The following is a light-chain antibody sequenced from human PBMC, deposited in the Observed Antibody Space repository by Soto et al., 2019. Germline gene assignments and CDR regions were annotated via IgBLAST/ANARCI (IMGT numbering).Light chain of an antibody. CDR3: QQYNSYLYT. J-gene: IGKJ2*01. CDR2: GAS. CDR1: QSVSSSY. Sequence: WTQSKGTLSLSPGERAPLSCRVSQSVSSSYLAWYQQKPGQAPRLLIYGASSRATGIPDRFSGSGSGTDFTLTISSLQPDDFATYYCQQYNSYLYTFGQ. V-gene: IGKV3-20*01.